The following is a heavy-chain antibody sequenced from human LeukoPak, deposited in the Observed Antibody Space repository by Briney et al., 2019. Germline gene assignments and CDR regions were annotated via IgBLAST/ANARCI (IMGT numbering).Heavy chain of an antibody. CDR3: ARDKDGSSWYGNWNGDYYYGMDV. D-gene: IGHD6-13*01. CDR2: IYYSGGT. CDR1: GGSISSSSYY. V-gene: IGHV4-39*07. J-gene: IGHJ6*02. Sequence: PSETLSLTCTVSGGSISSSSYYWGWIRQPPGKGLEWIGSIYYSGGTYYNPSLKSRVTIPVDTSKNQFSLKLSSVTAADTAVYYCARDKDGSSWYGNWNGDYYYGMDVWGQGTTVTVSS.